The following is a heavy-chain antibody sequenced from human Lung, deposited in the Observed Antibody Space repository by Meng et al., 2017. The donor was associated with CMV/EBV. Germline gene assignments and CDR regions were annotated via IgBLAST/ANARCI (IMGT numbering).Heavy chain of an antibody. CDR2: ITGSGGTT. J-gene: IGHJ4*02. CDR3: ARKVSSDY. Sequence: LRLSCAASGFTFSDFLMTGVRQAQGKGLEWVSSITGSGGTTYYAASVRGRFTVSRDNSHNMVYLQINSLQADDTAVYYCARKVSSDYWGQGTLVTVSS. CDR1: GFTFSDFL. V-gene: IGHV3-23*01.